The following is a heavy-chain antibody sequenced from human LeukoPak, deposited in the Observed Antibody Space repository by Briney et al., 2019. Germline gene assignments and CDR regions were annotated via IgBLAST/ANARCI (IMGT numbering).Heavy chain of an antibody. J-gene: IGHJ4*02. CDR1: GFTFSTYS. CDR3: ASRDGYNFDY. CDR2: ISSSSTI. Sequence: GGSLRLSCAASGFTFSTYSMNWVRQAPGKGLEWVSYISSSSTIYYADSVKGRFTISRDNAKNSLYLQMNSLRAEDTAVYYCASRDGYNFDYWGQGTLVTVSS. V-gene: IGHV3-48*04. D-gene: IGHD5-24*01.